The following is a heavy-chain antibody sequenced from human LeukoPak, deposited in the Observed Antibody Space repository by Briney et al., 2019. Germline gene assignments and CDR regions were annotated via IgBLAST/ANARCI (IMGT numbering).Heavy chain of an antibody. Sequence: GGSLRLSCAASGFTFDDYAMHWVRQAPGKGLEWVSGISWNSGSIGYADSVKGRFTISRDNAKNSLYLQMNSLRAEDTALYYCAKAETEFCDPLDYWGQGTLVTVSS. D-gene: IGHD3-16*01. CDR1: GFTFDDYA. V-gene: IGHV3-9*01. CDR2: ISWNSGSI. J-gene: IGHJ4*02. CDR3: AKAETEFCDPLDY.